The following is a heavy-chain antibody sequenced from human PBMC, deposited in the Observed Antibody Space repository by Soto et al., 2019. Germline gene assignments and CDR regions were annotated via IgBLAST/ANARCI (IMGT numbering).Heavy chain of an antibody. V-gene: IGHV3-23*01. D-gene: IGHD3-22*01. Sequence: EVQLLESGGGLVQPGGSLRLSCAASGFTFSSYAMSWVRQAPGKGLEWVSDISGSGGSTYYADSVKGRFTISRDNSKSTLYLEMNSLRAEDTAVYYCANRKGSSGPRGHFDYWGQGALVTVSS. J-gene: IGHJ4*02. CDR1: GFTFSSYA. CDR3: ANRKGSSGPRGHFDY. CDR2: ISGSGGST.